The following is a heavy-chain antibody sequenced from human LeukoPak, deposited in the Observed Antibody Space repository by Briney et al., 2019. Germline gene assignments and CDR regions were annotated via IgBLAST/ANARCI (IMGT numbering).Heavy chain of an antibody. CDR1: GGSISSSNW. CDR2: IYHSGST. V-gene: IGHV4-4*02. CDR3: AREAVRQQLVSRNWFDP. Sequence: NPSETLSLTCAVSGGSISSSNWWSWVRQPPGKGLEWIGEIYHSGSTNYNPSLKSRVTISVDTSKNQFSLKLSSVTAADTAVYYCAREAVRQQLVSRNWFDPWGQGTLVTVSS. J-gene: IGHJ5*02. D-gene: IGHD6-13*01.